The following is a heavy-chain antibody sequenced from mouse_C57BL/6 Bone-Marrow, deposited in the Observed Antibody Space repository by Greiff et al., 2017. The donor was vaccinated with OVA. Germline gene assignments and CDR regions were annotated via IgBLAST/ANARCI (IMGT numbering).Heavy chain of an antibody. CDR2: IYPRSGNT. V-gene: IGHV1-81*01. D-gene: IGHD1-2*01. J-gene: IGHJ1*03. CDR3: ARWGPLRRNFDV. CDR1: GYTFTSYG. Sequence: QVQLKESGAELARPGASVKLSCKASGYTFTSYGISWVKQRTGQGLEWIGEIYPRSGNTYYNEKFKGKATLTADKSSSTAYMELRSLTSEDSAVYFCARWGPLRRNFDVWGTGTTVTVSS.